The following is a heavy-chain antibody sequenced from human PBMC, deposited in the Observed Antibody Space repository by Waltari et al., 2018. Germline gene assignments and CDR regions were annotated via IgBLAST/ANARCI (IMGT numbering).Heavy chain of an antibody. CDR2: IYHSGST. CDR3: ARQSSIAAAY. D-gene: IGHD6-13*01. Sequence: QVQLQESGPGLVKPSETLSLPCAVSGYSISSGYYWGWIRQPPGKGLEWSGSIYHSGSTYYNPSLKSRVTISVDTSKNQFSLKLSSVTAADTAVYYCARQSSIAAAYWGQGTLVTVSS. CDR1: GYSISSGYY. V-gene: IGHV4-38-2*01. J-gene: IGHJ4*02.